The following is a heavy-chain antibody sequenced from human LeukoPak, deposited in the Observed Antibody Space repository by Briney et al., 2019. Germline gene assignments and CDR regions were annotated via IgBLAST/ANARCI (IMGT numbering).Heavy chain of an antibody. J-gene: IGHJ5*02. D-gene: IGHD5-12*01. V-gene: IGHV4-39*07. CDR1: GGSINSTSYY. CDR3: ARDVATAYNWFDP. Sequence: SETLSLTCTVSGGSINSTSYYWGWIRQPPGKGLEWIGSFYYSGSTYYDPSLKSRVTISVDTSKNQFSLKLSSVTAADTAVYYCARDVATAYNWFDPWGQGTLVTVSS. CDR2: FYYSGST.